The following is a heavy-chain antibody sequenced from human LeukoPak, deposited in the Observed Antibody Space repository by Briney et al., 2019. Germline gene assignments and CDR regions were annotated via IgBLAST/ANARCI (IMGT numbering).Heavy chain of an antibody. J-gene: IGHJ3*02. CDR1: GYTFTGHL. D-gene: IGHD1-26*01. CDR3: ARARWDESYAFDI. Sequence: ASVKVSCKASGYTFTGHLIHWVRQAPGQGLEWMGIINPSGGSTSYAQKFQGRVTMTRDTSTNTVYMELSSLRSEDTAVYYCARARWDESYAFDIWGQGTMVTVSS. V-gene: IGHV1-46*01. CDR2: INPSGGST.